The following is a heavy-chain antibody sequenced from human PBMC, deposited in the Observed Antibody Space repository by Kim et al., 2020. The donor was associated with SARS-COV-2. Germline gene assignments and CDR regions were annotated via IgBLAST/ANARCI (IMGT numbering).Heavy chain of an antibody. CDR2: INWNGGST. CDR3: ARDGSLLFSTTEPGWNVDL. V-gene: IGHV3-20*01. CDR1: GFTFDDYG. Sequence: GGSLRLSCAASGFTFDDYGMSWVRQAPGKGLEWVSGINWNGGSTGYADSVKGRFTISRDNAKNSLYLQMNSLRAEDTALYHCARDGSLLFSTTEPGWNVDLWGRGTLVTVSS. J-gene: IGHJ2*01. D-gene: IGHD4-17*01.